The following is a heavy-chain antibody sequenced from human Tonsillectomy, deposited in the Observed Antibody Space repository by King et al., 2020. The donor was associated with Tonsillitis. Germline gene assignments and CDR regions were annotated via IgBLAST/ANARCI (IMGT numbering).Heavy chain of an antibody. Sequence: QLQESGPGLVKPSETLSLTCTVSGGSISSSSYYWGWIRQPPGKGLEWIGSIYYSGSTYYHPSLKSRVTISLDTSKNQFTLKLGSVTAADTAVYYCAIITGTTFDYWGQGTLVTVSS. CDR2: IYYSGST. CDR1: GGSISSSSYY. V-gene: IGHV4-39*01. D-gene: IGHD1-20*01. J-gene: IGHJ4*02. CDR3: AIITGTTFDY.